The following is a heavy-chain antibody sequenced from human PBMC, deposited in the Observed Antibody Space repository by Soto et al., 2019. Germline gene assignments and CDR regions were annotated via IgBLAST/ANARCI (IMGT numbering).Heavy chain of an antibody. D-gene: IGHD5-12*01. J-gene: IGHJ6*02. CDR3: ARGVGWLQPMDV. CDR1: GGTSSSYT. CDR2: IIPILGIA. V-gene: IGHV1-69*02. Sequence: SVKVSCKASGGTSSSYTISWVRQAPGQGLEWMGRIIPILGIANYAQKFQGRVTITADKSTSTAYMELSSLRSEDTAVYYCARGVGWLQPMDVWGQGTTVTVSS.